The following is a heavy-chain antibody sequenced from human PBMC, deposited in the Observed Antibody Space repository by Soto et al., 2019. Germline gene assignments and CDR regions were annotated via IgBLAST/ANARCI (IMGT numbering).Heavy chain of an antibody. CDR1: GYTFINYD. D-gene: IGHD2-8*01. CDR3: ARRRGSNGWFDS. J-gene: IGHJ5*01. CDR2: MNPESGNT. Sequence: ASVKVSCKASGYTFINYDMNWVRQAPGQGLEWVGWMNPESGNTGYAQNFQGRVTMTGNTSMSSVYMELSSLTSEDTAVYYCARRRGSNGWFDSGAREPWSPSPQ. V-gene: IGHV1-8*01.